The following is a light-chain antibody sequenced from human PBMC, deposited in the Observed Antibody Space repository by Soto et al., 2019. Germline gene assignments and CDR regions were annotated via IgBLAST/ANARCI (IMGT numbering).Light chain of an antibody. CDR1: QSISNN. CDR2: GAS. J-gene: IGKJ1*01. Sequence: IVMTQSPATLSLSPGEKATLSCRASQSISNNFAWFQQTPGQVPRLLIYGASNRATGVSASISGSASATEFTLTISSLQSEYFAVYYCLQYHYWWTFGQGTKV. V-gene: IGKV3-15*01. CDR3: LQYHYWWT.